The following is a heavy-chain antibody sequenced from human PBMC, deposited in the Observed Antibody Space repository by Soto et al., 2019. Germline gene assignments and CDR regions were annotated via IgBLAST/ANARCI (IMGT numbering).Heavy chain of an antibody. CDR3: ASRYDILTGVFDY. Sequence: ASVKVSCKASGGTFSSYAISWVRQAPGQGLEWMGGIIPIFGTANYAQKFQGRVTITADESTSTAYMELSSLRSEDTAVYYCASRYDILTGVFDYWGQGTLVTVSS. CDR2: IIPIFGTA. D-gene: IGHD3-9*01. J-gene: IGHJ4*02. V-gene: IGHV1-69*13. CDR1: GGTFSSYA.